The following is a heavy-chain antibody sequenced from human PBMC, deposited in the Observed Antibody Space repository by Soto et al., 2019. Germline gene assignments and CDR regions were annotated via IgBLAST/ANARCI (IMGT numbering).Heavy chain of an antibody. J-gene: IGHJ4*02. D-gene: IGHD5-12*01. CDR1: GFTFSSYG. Sequence: GGSLRLSCAASGFTFSSYGMHWVRQAPGKGLEWVAVISYDGSNKYYADSVKGRFTISRGNSKNTLYLQMNSLRAEDTAVYYCAKDLGYHDFDYWGQGTLVTVSS. CDR2: ISYDGSNK. CDR3: AKDLGYHDFDY. V-gene: IGHV3-30*18.